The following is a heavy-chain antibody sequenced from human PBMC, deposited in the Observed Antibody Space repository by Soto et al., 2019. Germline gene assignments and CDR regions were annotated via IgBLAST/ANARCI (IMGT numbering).Heavy chain of an antibody. CDR1: GGSISSYY. Sequence: SETLSLTCTVSGGSISSYYWSWIRQPPGRGLEWIGYIYYSPSPSVKSRVTISVDTAKNQFSLKMYSMTAADTALYYCARWDSGVHCISTTCYATFDYWGQGTLVTVSS. J-gene: IGHJ4*02. CDR3: ARWDSGVHCISTTCYATFDY. V-gene: IGHV4-59*08. CDR2: IYYSP. D-gene: IGHD2-2*01.